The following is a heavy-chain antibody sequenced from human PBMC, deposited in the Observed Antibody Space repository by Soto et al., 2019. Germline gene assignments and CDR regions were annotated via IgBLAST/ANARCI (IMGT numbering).Heavy chain of an antibody. Sequence: QVQLVQSGAEVKKPGSSVKVSCKASGGTFSSYAISWVRQAPGQGLEWMGGIIPIFGTANYAQKFQGRVTITADESTSTAYMELSSLRSEDTAVHYCARSITMIVVVISAFDIWGQGTMVTVSS. CDR1: GGTFSSYA. CDR2: IIPIFGTA. CDR3: ARSITMIVVVISAFDI. D-gene: IGHD3-22*01. J-gene: IGHJ3*02. V-gene: IGHV1-69*12.